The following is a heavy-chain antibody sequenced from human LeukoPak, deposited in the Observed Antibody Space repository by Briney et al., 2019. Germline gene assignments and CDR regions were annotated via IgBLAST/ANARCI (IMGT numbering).Heavy chain of an antibody. CDR2: INHSGST. Sequence: SETPSLTCAVYGGSFSGYYWSWIRQPPGKGLEWIGEINHSGSTNYNPSLKSRVTISVDTSKNQFSLKLSSVTAADTAVYYCARAGTVASSSVDYWGQGTLVTVSS. V-gene: IGHV4-34*01. CDR3: ARAGTVASSSVDY. D-gene: IGHD2-2*01. J-gene: IGHJ4*02. CDR1: GGSFSGYY.